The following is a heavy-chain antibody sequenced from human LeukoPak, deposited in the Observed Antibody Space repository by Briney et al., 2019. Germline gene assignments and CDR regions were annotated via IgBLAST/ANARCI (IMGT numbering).Heavy chain of an antibody. CDR1: GGSISSYY. J-gene: IGHJ5*02. CDR2: IYYSGST. CDR3: ARALKVGATAARWFDP. D-gene: IGHD1-26*01. Sequence: SETLSLTCTVSGGSISSYYWSWIRQPPGKGLEWIGYIYYSGSTNYNPSLKSRVAISVDTSKNQFSLKLSSVTAADTAVYYCARALKVGATAARWFDPWGQGTLVTVSS. V-gene: IGHV4-59*08.